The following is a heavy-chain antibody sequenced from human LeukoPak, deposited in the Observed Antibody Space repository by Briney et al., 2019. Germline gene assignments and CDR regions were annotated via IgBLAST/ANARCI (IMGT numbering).Heavy chain of an antibody. CDR1: GFTFSRNW. CDR2: IKQDGSQK. Sequence: GGSLRLSCAASGFTFSRNWMSWLRKAPGKGLEWVANIKQDGSQKYYVDSLKGRFTISRDNAENSLYLQMNSLRAEDTAVYYCAREVYGDNYFDYWGQGTLVTVSS. CDR3: AREVYGDNYFDY. J-gene: IGHJ4*02. D-gene: IGHD4-17*01. V-gene: IGHV3-7*05.